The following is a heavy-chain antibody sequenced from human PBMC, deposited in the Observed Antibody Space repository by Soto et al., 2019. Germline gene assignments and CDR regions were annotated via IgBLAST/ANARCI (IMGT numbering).Heavy chain of an antibody. J-gene: IGHJ4*02. CDR2: ISYDGSNK. Sequence: QVQLVESGGGVVQPGRSLRLSCAASGFIFSSYAMHWVRQAPGKGLEWVAVISYDGSNKYHADSVKGRFTISRDNSKNTLYLQMNSLRAEDTAVYYCAREGRLAGGFDYWGQGTLVTVSS. V-gene: IGHV3-30-3*01. CDR3: AREGRLAGGFDY. D-gene: IGHD2-15*01. CDR1: GFIFSSYA.